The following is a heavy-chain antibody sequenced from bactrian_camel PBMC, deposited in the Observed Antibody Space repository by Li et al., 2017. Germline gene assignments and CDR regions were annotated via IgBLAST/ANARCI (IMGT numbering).Heavy chain of an antibody. CDR1: ETRYC. CDR2: MDSLGRT. Sequence: HVQLVESGGGSVRPGESLRLACTFSETRYCMGWFRQPPGKDREGVAVMDSLGRTKYADSVNGRFTISKGNGKTILYLEMHNLKPEDSAVYYCAGEQYGGCRASAAFGVWGQGTQVTVS. D-gene: IGHD6*01. CDR3: AGEQYGGCRASAAFGV. V-gene: IGHV3S53*01. J-gene: IGHJ6*01.